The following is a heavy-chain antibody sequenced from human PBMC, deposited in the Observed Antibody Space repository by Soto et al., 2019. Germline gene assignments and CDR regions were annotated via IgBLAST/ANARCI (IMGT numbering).Heavy chain of an antibody. V-gene: IGHV1-18*01. CDR2: ISGYNGDT. CDR1: GYDFTNYG. CDR3: ARASRGVYCTGSGCYADF. D-gene: IGHD2-15*01. J-gene: IGHJ4*02. Sequence: QVQLVQSGAEVKKPGASVKVSCKTSGYDFTNYGISWVRQAPGQGLERMGWISGYNGDTTYVEQAQRRFTVTTVTSTCTDYMELTSLRSDDTAVFFCARASRGVYCTGSGCYADFWGQGTLVTVSS.